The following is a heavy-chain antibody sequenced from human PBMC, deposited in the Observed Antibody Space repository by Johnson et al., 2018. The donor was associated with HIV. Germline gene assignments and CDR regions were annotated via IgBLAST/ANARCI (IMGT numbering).Heavy chain of an antibody. CDR1: GFTFSSYA. V-gene: IGHV3-30*04. J-gene: IGHJ3*02. CDR2: ISYDGSNK. CDR3: ARVAPAHDAFDI. Sequence: QLVESGGGVVQPGRSLRLSCAASGFTFSSYAMHWVRQAPGKGLEWVAVISYDGSNKYYADSVKRRFTISRDNSKNTLYLQLNSLRAEDPAVYYCARVAPAHDAFDIWGQGTMVTVSS. D-gene: IGHD2-2*01.